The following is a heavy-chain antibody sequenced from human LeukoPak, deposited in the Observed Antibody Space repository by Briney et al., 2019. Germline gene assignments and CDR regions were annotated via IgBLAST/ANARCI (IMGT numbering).Heavy chain of an antibody. J-gene: IGHJ4*02. CDR2: IYSGGST. V-gene: IGHV3-53*01. D-gene: IGHD3-10*01. Sequence: GGSLRLSCAASGFTVSSNYMSWVRQAPGKGLEWVSVIYSGGSTYYADDVKGRFTSSRDNSKNGLYLQMKRLRAEDTAVYYCARGRYYADYWSQGTLVTVSS. CDR1: GFTVSSNY. CDR3: ARGRYYADY.